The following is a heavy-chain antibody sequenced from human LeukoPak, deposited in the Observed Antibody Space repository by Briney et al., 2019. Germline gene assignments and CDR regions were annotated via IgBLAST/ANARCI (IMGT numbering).Heavy chain of an antibody. J-gene: IGHJ4*02. CDR2: IYYSGST. D-gene: IGHD3-3*01. CDR1: GGSISSYY. Sequence: SETLSLTCTVSGGSISSYYWSWIRQPPGKGLEWIGYIYYSGSTYYNPSLKSRVTISVDTSKNQFSLKLSSVTAADTAVYYCARTTTYYDFWSGYYDYWGQGTLVTVSS. V-gene: IGHV4-59*08. CDR3: ARTTTYYDFWSGYYDY.